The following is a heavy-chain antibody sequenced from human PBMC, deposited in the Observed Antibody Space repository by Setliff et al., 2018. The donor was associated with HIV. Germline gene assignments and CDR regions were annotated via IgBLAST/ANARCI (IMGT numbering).Heavy chain of an antibody. D-gene: IGHD3-22*01. V-gene: IGHV4-61*02. CDR1: GGSISSGSYY. Sequence: SETLSLTCTVSGGSISSGSYYWSWIRQPAGKGLEWIGRIYTSGSTNYNPSLKSRVTISVDTSKNQFSLKLSSVTAADTAVYYCARSRHDTSGYYYFDSWGQGTLVTVSS. CDR3: ARSRHDTSGYYYFDS. J-gene: IGHJ4*02. CDR2: IYTSGST.